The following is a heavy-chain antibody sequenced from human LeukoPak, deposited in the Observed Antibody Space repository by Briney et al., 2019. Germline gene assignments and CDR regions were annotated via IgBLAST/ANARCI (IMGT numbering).Heavy chain of an antibody. CDR3: ATSSTPIVVGDY. CDR1: GYIFPSYW. CDR2: IDPSDSYT. D-gene: IGHD2-15*01. J-gene: IGHJ4*02. Sequence: GESLKISCTGSGYIFPSYWISWVRQMPGKGLEWMGRIDPSDSYTNYSPAFQGHVTISADKSISNAYLQWSSLQASDTAMYYCATSSTPIVVGDYWGQGTLVTVSS. V-gene: IGHV5-10-1*01.